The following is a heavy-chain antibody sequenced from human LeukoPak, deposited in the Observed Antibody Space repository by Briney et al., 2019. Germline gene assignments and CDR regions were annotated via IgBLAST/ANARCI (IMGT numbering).Heavy chain of an antibody. Sequence: SETLSLTCTVSGGSISSGGYYWSWIRQHPGKGLEWIGRIYTSGSTNYNPSLKSRVTMSVDTSKNQFSLKLSSVTAADTAVYYCARDLGSSTSPNWFDPWGQGTLVTVSS. CDR2: IYTSGST. CDR3: ARDLGSSTSPNWFDP. J-gene: IGHJ5*02. D-gene: IGHD2-2*01. CDR1: GGSISSGGYY. V-gene: IGHV4-61*02.